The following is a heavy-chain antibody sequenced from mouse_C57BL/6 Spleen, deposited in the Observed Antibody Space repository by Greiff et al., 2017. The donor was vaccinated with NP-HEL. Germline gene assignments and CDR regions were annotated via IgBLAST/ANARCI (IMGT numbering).Heavy chain of an antibody. CDR1: GYSITSGYY. J-gene: IGHJ4*01. D-gene: IGHD1-2*01. CDR2: ISYDGSN. CDR3: ARKALRHAMDY. V-gene: IGHV3-6*01. Sequence: EVQLQQSGPGLVKPSQSLSLTCSVTGYSITSGYYWNWIRQFPGNKLEWMGYISYDGSNNYNPSLKNRISITRDTSKNQFFLKLNSVTTEDTATYYCARKALRHAMDYWGQGTSVTVSS.